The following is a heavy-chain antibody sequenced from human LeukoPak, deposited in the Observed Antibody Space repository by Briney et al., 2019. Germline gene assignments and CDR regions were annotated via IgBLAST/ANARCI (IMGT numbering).Heavy chain of an antibody. V-gene: IGHV3-30-3*01. Sequence: PGGSLRLSCAASGFTFSSYAMHWVRQAPGKGLEWVAVISYDGSNKYYADSVKGRFTISRDNSKNTLYLQMNSLRAEDTAVYYCANVGAFNIWGQGTMVTVSS. CDR1: GFTFSSYA. CDR2: ISYDGSNK. CDR3: ANVGAFNI. J-gene: IGHJ3*02.